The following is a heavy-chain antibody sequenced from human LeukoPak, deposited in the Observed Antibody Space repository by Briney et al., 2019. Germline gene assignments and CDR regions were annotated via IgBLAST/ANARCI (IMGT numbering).Heavy chain of an antibody. V-gene: IGHV4-59*01. J-gene: IGHJ4*02. CDR2: IYYSGSN. D-gene: IGHD5-12*01. CDR3: ARGRYSGYGFDY. Sequence: SETLSLTCTVSGVSICSYCWSWIRHPPGKGLVWIGYIYYSGSNNDQPSLRSGATISETTTKKQFSLKLSSVTAADTAVYYCARGRYSGYGFDYWGQGTMVTVSS. CDR1: GVSICSYC.